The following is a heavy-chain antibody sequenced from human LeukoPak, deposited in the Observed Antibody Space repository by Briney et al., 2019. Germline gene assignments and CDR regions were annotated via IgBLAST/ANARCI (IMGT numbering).Heavy chain of an antibody. CDR1: GGSISSSSYY. V-gene: IGHV4-39*01. D-gene: IGHD5-12*01. CDR2: IYYSGST. CDR3: ATHRRSGSGGSENAFEI. J-gene: IGHJ3*02. Sequence: SETLSLTCTVSGGSISSSSYYWGWIRQPPGKGLEWIGSIYYSGSTYYNPSLKSRVTISVDTSKNQFSLKLNSATAADTAIYCCATHRRSGSGGSENAFEIWGQGTMVTVSS.